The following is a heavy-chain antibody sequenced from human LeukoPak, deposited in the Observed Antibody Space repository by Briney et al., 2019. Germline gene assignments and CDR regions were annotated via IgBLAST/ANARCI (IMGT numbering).Heavy chain of an antibody. V-gene: IGHV4-34*01. CDR3: ARGRITIFGVVTIPVYVIRQRKHNWFDP. D-gene: IGHD3-3*01. Sequence: SETLSLTCAVYGGSFSGYYWSWIRQPPGKGLEWIGEINHSGSTNYNPSLKSRVTISVDTSKNQFSLKLSSVTAADTAVYYCARGRITIFGVVTIPVYVIRQRKHNWFDPWGQGTLVTVSS. CDR2: INHSGST. CDR1: GGSFSGYY. J-gene: IGHJ5*02.